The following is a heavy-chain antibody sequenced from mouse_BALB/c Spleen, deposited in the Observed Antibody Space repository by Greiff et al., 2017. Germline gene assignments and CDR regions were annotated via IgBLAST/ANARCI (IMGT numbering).Heavy chain of an antibody. CDR2: ISTYYGNT. Sequence: QVQLQQSGPELVRPGVSVKISCKGSGYTFTDYAMHWVKQSHAKSLEWIGVISTYYGNTNYNQKFKGKATMTVDKSSSTAYMELARLTSEDSAIYYCARDYGPLDYWGQGTTLTVSS. CDR1: GYTFTDYA. CDR3: ARDYGPLDY. V-gene: IGHV1-67*01. J-gene: IGHJ2*01. D-gene: IGHD1-2*01.